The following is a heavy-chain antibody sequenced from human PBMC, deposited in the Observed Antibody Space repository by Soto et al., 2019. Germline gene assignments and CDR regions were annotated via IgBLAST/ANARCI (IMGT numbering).Heavy chain of an antibody. J-gene: IGHJ4*02. V-gene: IGHV4-59*08. D-gene: IGHD3-9*01. Sequence: PSETLSLTCTFSGFSISSYYWSLIRQPPGKGLEWIGYIYYSGSTNYNPSLKSRVTISVDTSKNQFSLKLSSVTAADTAVYYCAGSLRYFDWSSYWGQGTLVTVSS. CDR3: AGSLRYFDWSSY. CDR1: GFSISSYY. CDR2: IYYSGST.